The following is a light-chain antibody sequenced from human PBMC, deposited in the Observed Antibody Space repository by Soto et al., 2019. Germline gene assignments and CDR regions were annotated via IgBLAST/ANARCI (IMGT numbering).Light chain of an antibody. V-gene: IGLV3-21*02. Sequence: SYELTQPPSVSVAPGQTARITCWGNNIGSKSVHWYQQKPGQAPVLVVYDDSDRHSGIPERFSGSNSGNTATLTISRVEAGDEADYYCQVWDSSSDHVVFGGGTKLTVL. J-gene: IGLJ2*01. CDR3: QVWDSSSDHVV. CDR1: NIGSKS. CDR2: DDS.